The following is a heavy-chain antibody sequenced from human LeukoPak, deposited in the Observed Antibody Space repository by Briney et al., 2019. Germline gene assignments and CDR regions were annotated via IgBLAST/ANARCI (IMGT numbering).Heavy chain of an antibody. V-gene: IGHV3-13*01. D-gene: IGHD1-26*01. CDR2: IGTAGDT. CDR3: ARGGPGYYVDY. Sequence: GGSLRLSCAASGFTFSSYDMHWVRQATGKGLEWVSTIGTAGDTYYPGSVNGRFTISRENAKNSLYLQMNSLRAGDTAVYFCARGGPGYYVDYWGQGTLVTVSS. J-gene: IGHJ4*02. CDR1: GFTFSSYD.